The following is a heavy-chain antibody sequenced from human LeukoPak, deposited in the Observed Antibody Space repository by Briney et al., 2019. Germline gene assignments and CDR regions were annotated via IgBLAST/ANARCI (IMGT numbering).Heavy chain of an antibody. D-gene: IGHD5-12*01. CDR2: IYHSGST. V-gene: IGHV4-61*01. Sequence: PSETLSLTCTASGGSISSSSYYWSWIRQPPGKGLEWIGYIYHSGSTKYNPSLKSRVTISVDTSKNQFSLKMSSVSAADTAVYYCARDGYSGNDGLWGQGTLVTVSS. CDR1: GGSISSSSYY. J-gene: IGHJ4*02. CDR3: ARDGYSGNDGL.